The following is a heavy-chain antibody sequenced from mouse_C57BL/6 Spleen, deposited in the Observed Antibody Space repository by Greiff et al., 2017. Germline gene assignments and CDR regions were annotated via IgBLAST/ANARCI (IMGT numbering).Heavy chain of an antibody. V-gene: IGHV6-3*01. CDR3: TVYDYDEGSAMDY. CDR2: IRLKSDNYAT. CDR1: GFTFSNYW. J-gene: IGHJ4*01. Sequence: EVKVEESGGGLVQPGGSMKLSCVASGFTFSNYWMNWVRQSPEKGLEWVAQIRLKSDNYATHYAESVKGRFTISRDDSKSSVYLQMNNLRAEDTGIYYCTVYDYDEGSAMDYWGQGTSVTVSS. D-gene: IGHD2-4*01.